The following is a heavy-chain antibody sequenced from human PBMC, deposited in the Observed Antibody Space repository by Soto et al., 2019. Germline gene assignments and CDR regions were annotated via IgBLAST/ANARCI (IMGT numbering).Heavy chain of an antibody. J-gene: IGHJ4*02. D-gene: IGHD3-22*01. CDR2: IYYSGST. CDR3: ATDYYYDSSGYYY. CDR1: CGSMSSYY. V-gene: IGHV4-59*01. Sequence: NHSETLSLACTVSCGSMSSYYWSWTRQPPGKGLEWIGYIYYSGSTNYNPSLKSRVTISVDTSKNQFSLKLSSVTAADTAVYYCATDYYYDSSGYYYWGQGTLVTVSS.